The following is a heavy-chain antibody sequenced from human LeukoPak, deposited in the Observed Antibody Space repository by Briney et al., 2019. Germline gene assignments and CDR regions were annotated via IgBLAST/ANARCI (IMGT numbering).Heavy chain of an antibody. V-gene: IGHV3-23*01. D-gene: IGHD6-13*01. CDR1: GFTFSNYA. J-gene: IGHJ4*02. Sequence: PGGSLRLPCAASGFTFSNYAMSWVRQAPGKGLEWVSGVSGSGDSTYYADSVKGRFTISRDNSKNTLYLQMNSLRAEDTALYYCAKGNIAAAATSLHFDYWGQGTLVTVSS. CDR2: VSGSGDST. CDR3: AKGNIAAAATSLHFDY.